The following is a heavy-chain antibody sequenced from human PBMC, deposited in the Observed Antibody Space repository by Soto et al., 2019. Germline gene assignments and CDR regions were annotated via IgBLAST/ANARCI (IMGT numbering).Heavy chain of an antibody. Sequence: SETLSLTCTVSGGSISSSSYYWGWIRQPPGKGLEWIGSIYYSGSTYYNPSLKSRVTISVDTSKNQFSLKLSSVTAADTAVYYCARLLGRFGELYYYYGMDVWGQGTTVTVSS. CDR3: ARLLGRFGELYYYYGMDV. CDR1: GGSISSSSYY. CDR2: IYYSGST. V-gene: IGHV4-39*01. J-gene: IGHJ6*02. D-gene: IGHD3-10*01.